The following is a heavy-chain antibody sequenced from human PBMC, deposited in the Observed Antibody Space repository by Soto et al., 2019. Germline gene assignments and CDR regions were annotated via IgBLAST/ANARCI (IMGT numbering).Heavy chain of an antibody. CDR2: ISGSGGST. CDR1: GFTFSSYA. Sequence: GGSLRLSCAASGFTFSSYAMSWVRQAPGKGLEWVSAISGSGGSTYYADSVKGRFTISRDNSKNTLYLQMNSLRAEDTAVYYCAKSGYYYDSGGYTLNWFDPWGQGTLVTVSS. V-gene: IGHV3-23*01. D-gene: IGHD3-22*01. CDR3: AKSGYYYDSGGYTLNWFDP. J-gene: IGHJ5*02.